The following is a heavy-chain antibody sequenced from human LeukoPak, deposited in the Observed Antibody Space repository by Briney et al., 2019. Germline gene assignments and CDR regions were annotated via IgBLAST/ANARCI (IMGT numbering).Heavy chain of an antibody. CDR1: GYTFTSYW. D-gene: IGHD3-22*01. CDR3: ARWISSGCYYSDY. CDR2: IYPDDSHT. V-gene: IGHV5-51*01. J-gene: IGHJ4*02. Sequence: GESLKISCQASGYTFTSYWIGWVRQMPGKGLEWMGIIYPDDSHTRYSPSFQGQVTISADKSISTAYLQWSSLKASDTAMYYCARWISSGCYYSDYWGQGTLVTVSS.